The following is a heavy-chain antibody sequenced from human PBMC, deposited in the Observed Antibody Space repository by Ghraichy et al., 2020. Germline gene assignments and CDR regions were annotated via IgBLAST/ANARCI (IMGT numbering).Heavy chain of an antibody. Sequence: GSLRLSCAASGFSFSSSWMGWVRQAPGKGLEWVATIDLDGSGKYYVDSVKGRFTISRDNAENSVSLHMNRLRIEDSAVYYCGRDAWDIWGQGTLVTVSS. D-gene: IGHD1-26*01. J-gene: IGHJ4*02. V-gene: IGHV3-7*01. CDR2: IDLDGSGK. CDR1: GFSFSSSW. CDR3: GRDAWDI.